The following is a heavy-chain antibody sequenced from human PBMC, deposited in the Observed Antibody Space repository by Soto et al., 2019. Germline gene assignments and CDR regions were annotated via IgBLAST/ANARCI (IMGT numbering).Heavy chain of an antibody. D-gene: IGHD3-16*02. Sequence: PSETLSLTGAVYGGSFSGYYWSWIRQPPGKGLEWIGEINHSGSTNYNPSLKSRVTISVDTSKNQFSLKLSSVTAADTAVYYCARGPPVWGSYRYPYYYYGMDVWGQGTTVTVSS. V-gene: IGHV4-34*01. CDR2: INHSGST. J-gene: IGHJ6*02. CDR1: GGSFSGYY. CDR3: ARGPPVWGSYRYPYYYYGMDV.